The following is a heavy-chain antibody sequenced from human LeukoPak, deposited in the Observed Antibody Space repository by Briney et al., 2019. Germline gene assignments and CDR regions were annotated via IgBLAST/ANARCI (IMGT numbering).Heavy chain of an antibody. D-gene: IGHD3-22*01. CDR3: AKDRLGIVVVIPYFDY. V-gene: IGHV3-23*01. J-gene: IGHJ4*02. Sequence: GGSLRPSCAASGFTFSSYAMSWVRQAPGKGLEWVSAISGSGGSTYYADSVKGRFTISRDNSKNTLYLQMNSLRAEGTAVYYCAKDRLGIVVVIPYFDYWGQGTLVTVSS. CDR2: ISGSGGST. CDR1: GFTFSSYA.